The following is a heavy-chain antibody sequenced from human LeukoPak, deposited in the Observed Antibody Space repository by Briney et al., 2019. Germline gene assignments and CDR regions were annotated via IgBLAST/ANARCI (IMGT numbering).Heavy chain of an antibody. CDR1: GFTFSTYN. V-gene: IGHV3-21*01. J-gene: IGHJ3*02. Sequence: GGSLRLSCAASGFTFSTYNMNWVRQAPGKGLEWVSPISSSSNYIYYADSVKGRFTISRDNAKNSLYLQMNSQRAEDTDVYYCARDVGASAPDAFDIWGQGTMVTVSS. CDR2: ISSSSNYI. CDR3: ARDVGASAPDAFDI. D-gene: IGHD1-26*01.